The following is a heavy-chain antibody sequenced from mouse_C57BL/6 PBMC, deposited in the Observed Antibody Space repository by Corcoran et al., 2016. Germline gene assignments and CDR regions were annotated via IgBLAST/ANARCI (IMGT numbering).Heavy chain of an antibody. Sequence: EVQLQQSGPELVKPGASVKISCKASGYTFTDYYMNWVKQSHGKSLEWIGDINPNNGGTSYNQKFKGKATLTVDTSSSTAYMELNSLTSEDSAVYYCARVYDGYYGWYFDVWGTGTTVTVSS. V-gene: IGHV1-26*01. D-gene: IGHD2-3*01. CDR1: GYTFTDYY. CDR3: ARVYDGYYGWYFDV. J-gene: IGHJ1*03. CDR2: INPNNGGT.